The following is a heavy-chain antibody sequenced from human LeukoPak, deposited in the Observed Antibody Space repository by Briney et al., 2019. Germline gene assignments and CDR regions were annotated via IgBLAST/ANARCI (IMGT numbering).Heavy chain of an antibody. J-gene: IGHJ4*02. CDR3: ARAAYNSSPDY. Sequence: GGSLTLSCAASGFTFSHYWMVWVRQTPEKGLVWVSHIVSDGSGTSYADSVKGRFTMSRDNAKDTLYLQMDSLRTEDTAVYYCARAAYNSSPDYWGQGTLGSVSS. CDR2: IVSDGSGT. CDR1: GFTFSHYW. V-gene: IGHV3-74*01. D-gene: IGHD6-6*01.